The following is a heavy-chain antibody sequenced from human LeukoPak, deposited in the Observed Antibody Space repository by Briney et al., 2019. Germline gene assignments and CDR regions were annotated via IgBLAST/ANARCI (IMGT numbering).Heavy chain of an antibody. CDR2: IRSKTNNYAT. CDR3: QAYYYYYMDV. J-gene: IGHJ6*03. V-gene: IGHV3-73*01. Sequence: GASLRLSCVASGFTFRDYSMAWVRQASGKGLEWVGRIRSKTNNYATGYAASVKGRFLISRDDSKNMSYLQMNSLKTEDTAVYYCQAYYYYYMDVWGKGTTVTVS. CDR1: GFTFRDYS.